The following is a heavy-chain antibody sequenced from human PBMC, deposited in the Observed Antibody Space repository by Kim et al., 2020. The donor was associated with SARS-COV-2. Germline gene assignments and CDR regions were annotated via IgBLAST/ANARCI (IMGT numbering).Heavy chain of an antibody. J-gene: IGHJ4*02. CDR1: GGSISSSSYY. CDR2: IYYSGST. D-gene: IGHD5-12*01. CDR3: ASPASGYGKFDY. Sequence: SETLSLTCTVSGGSISSSSYYWGWIRQPPGKGLEWIGSIYYSGSTYYNPSLKSRVTISVDTSKNQFSLKLSSVTAADTAVYYCASPASGYGKFDYWGQGTLVTVSS. V-gene: IGHV4-39*01.